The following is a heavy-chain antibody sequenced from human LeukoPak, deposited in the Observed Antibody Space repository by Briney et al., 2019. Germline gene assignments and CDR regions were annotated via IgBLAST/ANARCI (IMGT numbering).Heavy chain of an antibody. D-gene: IGHD2-2*01. J-gene: IGHJ5*02. Sequence: SETLSLTCTVSGGSISSSSYYWGWIRQPPGKGLEWIGSIYYSGSTYYNPSLKSRVTISVDTSKNQFSLKLSSVTAADTAVYYCARDPSRYYCSSTSCLNWFDPWGQGTLVTVSS. CDR3: ARDPSRYYCSSTSCLNWFDP. CDR1: GGSISSSSYY. CDR2: IYYSGST. V-gene: IGHV4-39*07.